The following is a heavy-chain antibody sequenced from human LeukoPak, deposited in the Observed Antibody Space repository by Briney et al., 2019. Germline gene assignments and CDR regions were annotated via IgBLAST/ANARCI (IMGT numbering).Heavy chain of an antibody. D-gene: IGHD4-17*01. CDR3: ARALGYGDPYYYGMDV. V-gene: IGHV3-30-3*01. CDR1: GFTFSSYA. Sequence: GGSLRLSCAASGFTFSSYAMHWVRQAPGKGLEWVAVISYDGSNKYYADSVKGRFTISRDNSKNTLYLQMNSLRAEDTAVYHCARALGYGDPYYYGMDVWGQGTTVTVSS. J-gene: IGHJ6*02. CDR2: ISYDGSNK.